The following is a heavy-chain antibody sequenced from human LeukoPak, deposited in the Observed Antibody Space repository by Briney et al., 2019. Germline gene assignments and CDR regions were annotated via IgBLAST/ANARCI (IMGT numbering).Heavy chain of an antibody. J-gene: IGHJ5*02. Sequence: PGGSLRLSCAASGFTFSSYAMSWVRQAPGKGLEWVSSISSSSSYIYYADSVKGRFTISRDNAKNSLYLQMNSLRAEDTAVYYCAREARGYSGYDSVDWFDPWGQGTLVTVSS. V-gene: IGHV3-21*01. D-gene: IGHD5-12*01. CDR3: AREARGYSGYDSVDWFDP. CDR2: ISSSSSYI. CDR1: GFTFSSYA.